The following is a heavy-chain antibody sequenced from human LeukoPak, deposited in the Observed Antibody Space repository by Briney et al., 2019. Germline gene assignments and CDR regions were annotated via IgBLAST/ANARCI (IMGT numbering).Heavy chain of an antibody. V-gene: IGHV3-43*01. CDR1: GFTFDDYT. D-gene: IGHD2-2*01. Sequence: HPGGSLRLSCAASGFTFDDYTMHWVRHAPGKGLEWVSLISWDGGSTYYADSVKGRFTISRDNSKNSLYLQMNSLRTEDTALYYCAKAGQRYYYYMDVWGKGTTVTVSS. J-gene: IGHJ6*03. CDR2: ISWDGGST. CDR3: AKAGQRYYYYMDV.